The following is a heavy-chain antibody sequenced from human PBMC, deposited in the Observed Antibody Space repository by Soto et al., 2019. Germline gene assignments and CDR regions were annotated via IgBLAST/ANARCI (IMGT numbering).Heavy chain of an antibody. Sequence: QVQLVESGGGAVQPGRSLRLSCAASGFTFSTYAMHWVRRAPGKGLDWVAVISYDGTNKYYADSVKGRFTISRDNSKNTLYLQMNSLRAEDTAMYHCARDGGASWGQGILVTVSS. CDR2: ISYDGTNK. CDR1: GFTFSTYA. D-gene: IGHD3-16*01. J-gene: IGHJ5*02. V-gene: IGHV3-30-3*01. CDR3: ARDGGAS.